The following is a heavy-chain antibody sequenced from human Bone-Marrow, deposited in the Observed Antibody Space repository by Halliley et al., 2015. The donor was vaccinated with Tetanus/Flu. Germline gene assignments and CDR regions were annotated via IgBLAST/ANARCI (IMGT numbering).Heavy chain of an antibody. J-gene: IGHJ5*02. CDR3: ARDLPSGYNNYFDP. D-gene: IGHD3-22*01. CDR1: GGSISSGGYF. CDR2: IYHTGST. V-gene: IGHV4-31*03. Sequence: TLSLTCTVSGGSISSGGYFWSWIRQLPGKGLEWIGYIYHTGSTYYNSSLKSRVSMSIDTSKNQFSLKLSSVTAADTAIYYCARDLPSGYNNYFDPWGQGSLVTVSS.